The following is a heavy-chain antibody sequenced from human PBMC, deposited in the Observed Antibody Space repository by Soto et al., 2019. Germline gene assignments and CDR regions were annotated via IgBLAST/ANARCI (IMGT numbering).Heavy chain of an antibody. J-gene: IGHJ4*02. CDR1: GGSISSGDCY. CDR3: ARAADCSGDSCYFFLGY. D-gene: IGHD2-15*01. Sequence: TSETLSLTCTVSGGSISSGDCYWSWIRKPPGKGLEWIGYIYYSGGTYYNPSLKSRVTISVDTSKNQFSLKLSSVTAADTAVYYCARAADCSGDSCYFFLGYWGQGTLVTVSS. V-gene: IGHV4-30-4*01. CDR2: IYYSGGT.